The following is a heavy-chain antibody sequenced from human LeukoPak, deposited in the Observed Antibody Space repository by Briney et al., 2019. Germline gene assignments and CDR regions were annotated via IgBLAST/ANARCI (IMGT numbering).Heavy chain of an antibody. J-gene: IGHJ4*02. CDR1: GFTFSSYA. Sequence: GGSLRLSCAASGFTFSSYAMSWVRQAPGKGLEWVSAISGSGGSTYYADSVKGRFTISRDNSKKTLYLQMNSLRAEDTAVYYCAKEAAVVGYCSSTSCYTDYWGQGTLVTVSS. CDR2: ISGSGGST. V-gene: IGHV3-23*01. CDR3: AKEAAVVGYCSSTSCYTDY. D-gene: IGHD2-2*02.